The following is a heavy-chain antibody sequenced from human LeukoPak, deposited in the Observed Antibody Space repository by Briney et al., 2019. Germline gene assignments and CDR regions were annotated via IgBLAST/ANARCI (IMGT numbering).Heavy chain of an antibody. D-gene: IGHD3-10*01. V-gene: IGHV3-15*01. J-gene: IGHJ4*02. Sequence: GGSLRLSCAASGLTFSNAWMSWVRQAPGKGLEWVGRIKSKTDGGTTDYAAPVKGRFTISRDDSKNTLYLQMNSLKTEDTAVYYCTTEGITMVRGVFDYWGQGTLVTVSS. CDR1: GLTFSNAW. CDR2: IKSKTDGGTT. CDR3: TTEGITMVRGVFDY.